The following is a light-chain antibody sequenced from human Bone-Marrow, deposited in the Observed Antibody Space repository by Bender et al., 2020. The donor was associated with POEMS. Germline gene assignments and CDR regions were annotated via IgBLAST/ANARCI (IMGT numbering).Light chain of an antibody. V-gene: IGLV2-14*03. Sequence: QSALTQPPSVSGSPGQSITISCTGASSDIGGFDFVSWYQQHPGKAPRLIIYDVTNRPSGVSNRFSGSKSGNTASLTISGLQAEDEADYYCSSYTSTNTQVFGTGTKVTVL. CDR3: SSYTSTNTQV. CDR2: DVT. J-gene: IGLJ1*01. CDR1: SSDIGGFDF.